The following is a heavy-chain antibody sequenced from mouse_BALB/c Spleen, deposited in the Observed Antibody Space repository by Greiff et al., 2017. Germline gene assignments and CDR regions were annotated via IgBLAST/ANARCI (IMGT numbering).Heavy chain of an antibody. CDR1: GFTFSSYT. D-gene: IGHD3-3*01. Sequence: EVMLVESGGGLVQPGGSLKLSCAASGFTFSSYTMSWVRQTPEKRLEWVAYISNGGGSTYYPDTVKGRFTISRDNAKNTLYLQMSSLKSEDTAMYYCARHRAGTGAMDYWGQGTSVTVSS. J-gene: IGHJ4*01. CDR3: ARHRAGTGAMDY. CDR2: ISNGGGST. V-gene: IGHV5-12-2*01.